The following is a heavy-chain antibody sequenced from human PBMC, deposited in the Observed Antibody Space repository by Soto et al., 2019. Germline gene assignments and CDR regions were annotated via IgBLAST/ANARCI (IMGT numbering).Heavy chain of an antibody. CDR3: ARENGEYDSWYFDY. CDR1: GGTFSSYT. Sequence: QVQLVQSGAEVKKPGSSVKVSCKASGGTFSSYTISWVRQAPGQGLEWMGRIIPILGIANYAQKFQGRVTITADKSTSTAYMELSSLTSEDTAVYYCARENGEYDSWYFDYWGQGTLVTVSS. D-gene: IGHD3-3*01. CDR2: IIPILGIA. V-gene: IGHV1-69*08. J-gene: IGHJ4*02.